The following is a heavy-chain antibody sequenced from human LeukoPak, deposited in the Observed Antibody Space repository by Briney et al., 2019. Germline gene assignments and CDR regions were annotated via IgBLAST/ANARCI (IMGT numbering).Heavy chain of an antibody. CDR2: ISYDGSNK. J-gene: IGHJ4*02. D-gene: IGHD1-26*01. CDR3: AKDLGWDLPRYYFDY. V-gene: IGHV3-30*18. CDR1: GFTFSSYG. Sequence: PGRSLRLSCAASGFTFSSYGMHWVRQAPGKGLEWVAVISYDGSNKYYADSVKGRFTISRDNSKNTLYLQMNSLRAEDTAVYYCAKDLGWDLPRYYFDYWGQGTLVTVSS.